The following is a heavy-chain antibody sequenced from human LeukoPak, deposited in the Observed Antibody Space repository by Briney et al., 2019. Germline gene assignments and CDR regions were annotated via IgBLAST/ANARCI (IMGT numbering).Heavy chain of an antibody. CDR1: GFTFSSYG. V-gene: IGHV3-23*01. CDR2: ISGSGGST. CDR3: ARGARWLQLSY. Sequence: GGSLRLSCAASGFTFSSYGMSWVRQAPGKGLEWVSAISGSGGSTYYADSVKGRFTISRDNSKNTLYLQMNSLRAEDTAVYYCARGARWLQLSYWGQGTLVTVSS. D-gene: IGHD5-24*01. J-gene: IGHJ4*02.